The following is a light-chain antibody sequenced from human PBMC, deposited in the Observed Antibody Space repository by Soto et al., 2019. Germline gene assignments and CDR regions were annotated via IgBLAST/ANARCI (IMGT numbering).Light chain of an antibody. CDR3: AAWDDSLNGVV. CDR1: YSNIGTNT. CDR2: SNN. V-gene: IGLV1-44*01. Sequence: QSVLTQPPSASGTPGQRVTISCSGTYSNIGTNTVNWYQQLPGTAPKLLIQSNNQRPSGVPDRFSGSKSDTSASLAISGLQSEDEADDYCAAWDDSLNGVVFGGGTKLTVL. J-gene: IGLJ3*02.